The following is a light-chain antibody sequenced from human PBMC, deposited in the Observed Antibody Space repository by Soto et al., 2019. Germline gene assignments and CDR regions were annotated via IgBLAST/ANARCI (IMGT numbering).Light chain of an antibody. J-gene: IGKJ1*01. CDR1: LSVIRN. CDR2: DAS. CDR3: QQYNEWPPT. Sequence: EIVMTQSPATLSVSPEERATLSCRASLSVIRNLAWYQQKPGQAPRLLIFDASTRATGIPARFSGSGSGTEFTLNITSLQSENFAVYYCQQYNEWPPTFGQGTKG. V-gene: IGKV3-15*01.